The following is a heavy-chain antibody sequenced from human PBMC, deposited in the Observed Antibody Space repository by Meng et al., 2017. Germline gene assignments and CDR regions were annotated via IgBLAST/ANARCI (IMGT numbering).Heavy chain of an antibody. V-gene: IGHV4-39*07. CDR2: IYYSGST. Sequence: GSLRLSCTVSGGSISSSSYYWGWIRQPPGKGLEWIGSIYYSGSTYYNPSLKSRVTISVDTSKYQFSLKLSSVTAADTAVYYCARYGDLDYWGQGTLVTVSS. D-gene: IGHD4-17*01. CDR3: ARYGDLDY. J-gene: IGHJ4*02. CDR1: GGSISSSSYY.